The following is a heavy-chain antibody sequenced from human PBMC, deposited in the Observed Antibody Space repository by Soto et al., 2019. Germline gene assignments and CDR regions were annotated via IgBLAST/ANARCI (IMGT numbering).Heavy chain of an antibody. Sequence: ASVKVSCKASGYTFTSYYMHWVRQAPGQGLEWMGIINPSGGSTSYAQKLQGRVTMTRDTSTSTVYMELSSLRSEDTAVYYCARGPLHYYDSSGPADYWGQGTLVTVSS. CDR3: ARGPLHYYDSSGPADY. J-gene: IGHJ4*02. D-gene: IGHD3-22*01. CDR1: GYTFTSYY. V-gene: IGHV1-46*01. CDR2: INPSGGST.